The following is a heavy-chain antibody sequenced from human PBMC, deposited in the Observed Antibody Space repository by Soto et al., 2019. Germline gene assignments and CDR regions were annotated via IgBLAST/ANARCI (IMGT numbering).Heavy chain of an antibody. CDR1: GGSISSYY. D-gene: IGHD1-26*01. CDR3: ARVRGSPYYFDY. Sequence: SETLSLTCTVSGGSISSYYWSWIRQPPGKGLEWIGYIYYSGSTNYNPSLKSRVTISVDTSKNQFSLKLSSVTAADTAVYYCARVRGSPYYFDYWGQGTLVTVSS. V-gene: IGHV4-59*01. CDR2: IYYSGST. J-gene: IGHJ4*02.